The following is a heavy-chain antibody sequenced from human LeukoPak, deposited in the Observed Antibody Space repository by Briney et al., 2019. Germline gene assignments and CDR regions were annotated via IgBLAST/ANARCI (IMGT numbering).Heavy chain of an antibody. CDR1: GDSISSYY. J-gene: IGHJ4*02. Sequence: SETLSLTCTVSGDSISSYYWSWIRQPAGKGLEWIGRIYTSGSTNYNPSLKSRVTMSVDTSKNQFSLKLSSVTAADTAVYYCARDLGSSGWYGSYYFDYWGQGTLVTVSS. D-gene: IGHD6-19*01. V-gene: IGHV4-4*07. CDR2: IYTSGST. CDR3: ARDLGSSGWYGSYYFDY.